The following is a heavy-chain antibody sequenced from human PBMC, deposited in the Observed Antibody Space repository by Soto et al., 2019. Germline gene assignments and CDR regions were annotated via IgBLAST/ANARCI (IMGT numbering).Heavy chain of an antibody. J-gene: IGHJ5*02. CDR2: IYYSGST. Sequence: SETLSLTCTVSGGSISSSSYYWGWIRQPPGKGLEWIGSIYYSGSTYYNPSLKSRVSMSIDTSKNQFSLKLSSVTAADTAIYYCVLATKHNWFAPWGQGTLVTVSS. CDR1: GGSISSSSYY. V-gene: IGHV4-39*07. D-gene: IGHD5-12*01. CDR3: VLATKHNWFAP.